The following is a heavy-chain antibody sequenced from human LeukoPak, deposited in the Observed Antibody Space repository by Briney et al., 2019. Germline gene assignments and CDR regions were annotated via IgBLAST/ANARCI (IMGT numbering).Heavy chain of an antibody. D-gene: IGHD6-25*01. Sequence: SETLSLTCTVSGGSISSTTYYWGWIRQPPGKGLEWIGSIYYSGSTYYSPSLKSRVTISVDTSKNQFSLKPSSVTAADTAVYYCARDGQQRPGNYNPFDPWGQGTLVTVSS. V-gene: IGHV4-39*02. CDR3: ARDGQQRPGNYNPFDP. CDR2: IYYSGST. J-gene: IGHJ5*02. CDR1: GGSISSTTYY.